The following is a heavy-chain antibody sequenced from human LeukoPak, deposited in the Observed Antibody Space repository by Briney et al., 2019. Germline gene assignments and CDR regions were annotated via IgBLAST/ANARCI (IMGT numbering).Heavy chain of an antibody. J-gene: IGHJ3*02. CDR1: GYTFTNYG. V-gene: IGHV1-18*01. Sequence: GASVKVSCKASGYTFTNYGISWVRQAPGQGLEWMGWISAYNGNTNFAQKLQGRVTMTEDTSTDTAYMELSSLRSEDTAVYYCANGADGAFDIWGQGTMVTVSS. CDR3: ANGADGAFDI. D-gene: IGHD1-26*01. CDR2: ISAYNGNT.